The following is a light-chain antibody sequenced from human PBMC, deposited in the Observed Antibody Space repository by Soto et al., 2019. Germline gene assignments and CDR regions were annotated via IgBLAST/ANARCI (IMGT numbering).Light chain of an antibody. CDR3: QQYGRSPFT. V-gene: IGKV3-20*01. J-gene: IGKJ2*01. CDR1: QRISSNC. CDR2: GAS. Sequence: PGERATLSCRASQRISSNCLAWFQQKPGLPPRLLIYGASTRASGVPDRFSGGGSGTDFVLTISRLEPEDFAVYYCQQYGRSPFTFGQGTKLQIK.